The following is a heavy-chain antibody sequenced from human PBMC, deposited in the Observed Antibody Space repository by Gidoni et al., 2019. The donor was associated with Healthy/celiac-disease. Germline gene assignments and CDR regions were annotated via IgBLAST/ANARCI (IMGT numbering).Heavy chain of an antibody. CDR2: IYTNGST. CDR1: GGSISSGSYY. D-gene: IGHD2-2*01. J-gene: IGHJ4*02. V-gene: IGHV4-61*02. CDR3: ARDSGVYCSSTSCYGGNFDY. Sequence: QVQLQESGPGLVKPSQTLSHTCPVSGGSISSGSYYWRWIRQPAGKGLEWIGRIYTNGSTNYNPSLKSRVTISVDTSKNQFSLKLSSVTAADTAVYYCARDSGVYCSSTSCYGGNFDYWGQGTLVTVSS.